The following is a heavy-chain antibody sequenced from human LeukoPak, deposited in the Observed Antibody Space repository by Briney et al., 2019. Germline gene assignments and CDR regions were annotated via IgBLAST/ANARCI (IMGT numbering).Heavy chain of an antibody. CDR3: ARESVEQQVVRDYYYYYMDV. J-gene: IGHJ6*03. V-gene: IGHV1-2*02. Sequence: ASVNVSCKASGYTFTCYYMHWVRQPPGQGREWMGWIKPNSGGTNYAQKFQGRVTMTRDTSISTAYMELSRLRSDDTAVYYCARESVEQQVVRDYYYYYMDVWAKGPRSPSP. CDR2: IKPNSGGT. D-gene: IGHD6-13*01. CDR1: GYTFTCYY.